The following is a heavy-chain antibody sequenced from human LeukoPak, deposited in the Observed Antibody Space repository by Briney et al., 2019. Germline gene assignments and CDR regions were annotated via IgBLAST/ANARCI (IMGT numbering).Heavy chain of an antibody. CDR1: GDSINSLDL. CDR3: AGLVGRYSSGLYSYYFDY. CDR2: MYLSRTT. J-gene: IGHJ4*02. D-gene: IGHD3-22*01. V-gene: IGHV4-4*02. Sequence: PSETLSLTCTVSGDSINSLDLWSWVRQPPGKGLEWIGEMYLSRTTHSNPSVKSRVTISIDKSKNQFFLNLSSVTAADTAVYYCAGLVGRYSSGLYSYYFDYWGQGTLVTVSS.